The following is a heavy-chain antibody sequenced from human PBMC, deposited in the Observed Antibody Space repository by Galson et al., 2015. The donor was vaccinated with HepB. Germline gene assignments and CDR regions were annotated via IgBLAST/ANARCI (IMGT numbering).Heavy chain of an antibody. CDR3: VREERTSSWD. Sequence: QSGAEVKKPGESLKISCKGSGYSFTNYWIGWVRQMPGKGLEWMGIIYPGDSDTRYSPFFQGLVTISADKSISTAYLQWSSLDASDSGMYYCVREERTSSWDWGQGTLVTVSS. J-gene: IGHJ4*02. D-gene: IGHD6-6*01. CDR2: IYPGDSDT. CDR1: GYSFTNYW. V-gene: IGHV5-51*01.